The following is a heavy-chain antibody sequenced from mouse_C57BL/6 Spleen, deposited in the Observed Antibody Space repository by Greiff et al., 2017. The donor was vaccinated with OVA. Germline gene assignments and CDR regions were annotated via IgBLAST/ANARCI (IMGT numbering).Heavy chain of an antibody. V-gene: IGHV2-2*01. CDR1: GFSLTSYG. CDR3: ARNPIYYGNYGYAMDY. Sequence: VQLVESGPGLVQPSQSLSITCTVSGFSLTSYGVHWVRQSPGKGLEWLGVIWSGGSTDYNAAFISRLSISKDNSKSQVFFKMNSLQADDTAIYYCARNPIYYGNYGYAMDYWGQGTSVTVSS. J-gene: IGHJ4*01. CDR2: IWSGGST. D-gene: IGHD2-1*01.